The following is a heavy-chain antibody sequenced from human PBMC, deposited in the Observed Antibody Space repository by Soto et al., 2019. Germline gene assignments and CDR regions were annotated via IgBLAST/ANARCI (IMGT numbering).Heavy chain of an antibody. D-gene: IGHD3-10*01. J-gene: IGHJ6*02. CDR1: GFTFSDYA. Sequence: GGSLRLSCLASGFTFSDYAMTWVRHVPGRGLEWVSSLNGAGGSTYYADSVRGRFTISRDNSQNTLFLQMNRLTVDDTAIYYCAAPRDEYGSGISWFTYGMDVWGQGTTVTVSS. CDR3: AAPRDEYGSGISWFTYGMDV. V-gene: IGHV3-23*01. CDR2: LNGAGGST.